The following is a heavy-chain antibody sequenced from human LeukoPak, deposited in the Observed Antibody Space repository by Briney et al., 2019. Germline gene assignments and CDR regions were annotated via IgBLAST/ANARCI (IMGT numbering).Heavy chain of an antibody. CDR2: IYTSGST. J-gene: IGHJ4*02. Sequence: PSETLSLTCTVSGGSISRYYWSWIRQPPGKGLEWIGYIYTSGSTNYNPSLKSRVTISVDTSKNQFSLKLSSVTAADTAVYYCAGGIWSCYPGDWGQGTLVTVSS. D-gene: IGHD3-3*01. CDR1: GGSISRYY. V-gene: IGHV4-4*09. CDR3: AGGIWSCYPGD.